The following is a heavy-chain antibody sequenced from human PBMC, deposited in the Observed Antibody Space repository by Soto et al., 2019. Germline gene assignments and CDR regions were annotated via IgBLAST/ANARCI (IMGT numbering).Heavy chain of an antibody. CDR1: GGSISSYY. J-gene: IGHJ5*02. Sequence: PSETLSLTCTVSGGSISSYYWSWIRQPPGKGLEWIGYIYYSGSTNYIPSLKSRVTISVDTSKNQFSLKLSSVTAADTAVYYCARTLFGWGIWFDPWGQGTLVTSPQ. V-gene: IGHV4-59*01. D-gene: IGHD3-10*02. CDR2: IYYSGST. CDR3: ARTLFGWGIWFDP.